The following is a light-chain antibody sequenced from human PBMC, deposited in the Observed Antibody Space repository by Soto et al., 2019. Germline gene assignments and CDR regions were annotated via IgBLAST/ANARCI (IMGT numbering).Light chain of an antibody. J-gene: IGKJ1*01. V-gene: IGKV3-20*01. CDR2: GAS. CDR1: ESVSNNY. CDR3: QQYGGSPWT. Sequence: LSQSPGTLSLSPGERATLYCRASESVSNNYLAWYQQRPGQAPRLLIYGASIRATDIPGRFGGHGSGTDFILSINRLEPEGSAVYYCQQYGGSPWTFGQGTKV.